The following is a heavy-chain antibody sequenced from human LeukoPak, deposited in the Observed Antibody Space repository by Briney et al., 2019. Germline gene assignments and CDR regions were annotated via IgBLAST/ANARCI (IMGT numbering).Heavy chain of an antibody. Sequence: GGSLRLSCAASGFTFSTSAKHWVRQAPGKGLEWVAVISSDGSDTNYADPVKGRFTISRDNSKNTLYLEMNSLRSEDTAVYYCAREPEIAAGDNFHYYGVDVWGQGTTVTVSS. V-gene: IGHV3-30*04. CDR3: AREPEIAAGDNFHYYGVDV. J-gene: IGHJ6*02. CDR2: ISSDGSDT. CDR1: GFTFSTSA. D-gene: IGHD6-13*01.